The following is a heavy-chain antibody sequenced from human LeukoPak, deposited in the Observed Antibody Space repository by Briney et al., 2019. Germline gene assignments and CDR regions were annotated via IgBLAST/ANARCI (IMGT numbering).Heavy chain of an antibody. Sequence: GGSLRLSCAASGLTFSSYWMSWVRQAPGKGLEWVANIKQDGSEKYYVDSVKGRFTISRDNAENSLYLQMNSLRAEDTAVYYCARETRDSSGFDYYYYMDVWGKGTTVTISS. D-gene: IGHD3-22*01. J-gene: IGHJ6*03. CDR1: GLTFSSYW. CDR3: ARETRDSSGFDYYYYMDV. CDR2: IKQDGSEK. V-gene: IGHV3-7*01.